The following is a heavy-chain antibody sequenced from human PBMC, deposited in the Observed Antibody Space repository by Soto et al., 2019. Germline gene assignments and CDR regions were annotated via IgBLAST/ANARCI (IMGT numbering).Heavy chain of an antibody. V-gene: IGHV3-66*01. CDR2: LSSDDNT. CDR3: EIDIVGGSYDFWH. J-gene: IGHJ4*02. D-gene: IGHD3-3*01. CDR1: GFSVGRLF. Sequence: DVRLVEAGGGLVQPGGSLRLSCTASGFSVGRLFMTWVRQAPGKGLEWVSVLSSDDNTYYADSVKGRFTISRDISKTTVFLEMNGLRAEDTGVYNCEIDIVGGSYDFWHGGPGTLVTVSS.